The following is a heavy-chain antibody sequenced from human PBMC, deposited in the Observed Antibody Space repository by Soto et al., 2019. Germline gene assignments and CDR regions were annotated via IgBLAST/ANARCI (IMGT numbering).Heavy chain of an antibody. CDR3: ARSSTFYDY. J-gene: IGHJ4*02. V-gene: IGHV3-48*01. CDR2: ISSSSDTI. Sequence: PGGSLRLSCAASGFTFSSYSMNWVRQAPGKGLEWVSYISSSSDTIYYADSVKGRFTISRDNAKNLLYLQMKSLRAEDTAVYYCARSSTFYDYWGQGTPLTVSS. CDR1: GFTFSSYS. D-gene: IGHD6-6*01.